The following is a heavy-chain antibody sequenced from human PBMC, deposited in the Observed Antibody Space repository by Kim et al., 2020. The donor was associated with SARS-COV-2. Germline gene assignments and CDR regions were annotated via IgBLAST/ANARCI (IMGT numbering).Heavy chain of an antibody. CDR2: IRSKAYGGTV. CDR1: GFTFGDYA. J-gene: IGHJ4*02. CDR3: IRDSNWSPGGDY. Sequence: GGSLRLSCTSSGFTFGDYAMSWVRQAPGKGLEWVGFIRSKAYGGTVEYAASVKGRFTISRDDSKSIPHLQMNSLKTEDTAIYYCIRDSNWSPGGDYWGQG. V-gene: IGHV3-49*04. D-gene: IGHD3-3*01.